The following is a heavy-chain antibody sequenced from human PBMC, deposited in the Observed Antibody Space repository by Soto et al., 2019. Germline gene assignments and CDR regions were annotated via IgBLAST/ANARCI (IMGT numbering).Heavy chain of an antibody. CDR3: AKTTPRYGEPLDS. D-gene: IGHD4-17*01. J-gene: IGHJ4*02. CDR1: GFTFDDYA. CDR2: ISWNSDST. V-gene: IGHV3-9*01. Sequence: EVHLVESGGGVAQPGRSLRLSCATSGFTFDDYAMHWVRQAPGKGLEWVSGISWNSDSTGYADSVKGRFTISRDNAKKSLFLQINSQRNEDTAIHFNAKTTPRYGEPLDSWGQGTLVTVAS.